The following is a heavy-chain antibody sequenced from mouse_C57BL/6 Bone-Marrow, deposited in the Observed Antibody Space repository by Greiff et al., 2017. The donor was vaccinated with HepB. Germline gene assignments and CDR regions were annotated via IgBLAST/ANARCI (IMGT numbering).Heavy chain of an antibody. CDR2: IYPGDGDT. V-gene: IGHV1-82*01. CDR1: GYAFSSSW. CDR3: GNSDYDV. D-gene: IGHD2-12*01. Sequence: VQLQQSGPELVKPGASVKISCKASGYAFSSSWMNWVKQRPGKGLEWIGRIYPGDGDTNYNGKFKGKATLTANKSSSTAYMQLNILTSEGSAVYFCGNSDYDVWGTGTTVTVSS. J-gene: IGHJ1*03.